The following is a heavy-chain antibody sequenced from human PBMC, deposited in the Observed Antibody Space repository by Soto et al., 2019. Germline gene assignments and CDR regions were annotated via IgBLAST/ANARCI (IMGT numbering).Heavy chain of an antibody. V-gene: IGHV3-23*01. Sequence: EVQLLESGGGLLQPGGSLRLSCAASGFTFSSYALNWVRQAPGKGLEWVSGITGGGSTTFYAGSVKGRFTISRDNSRNTVYLQMNSVRAEDTAVYYCAKEMSNTSCLTFDYWGQGTLVTVSS. CDR1: GFTFSSYA. CDR3: AKEMSNTSCLTFDY. CDR2: ITGGGSTT. D-gene: IGHD3-10*01. J-gene: IGHJ4*02.